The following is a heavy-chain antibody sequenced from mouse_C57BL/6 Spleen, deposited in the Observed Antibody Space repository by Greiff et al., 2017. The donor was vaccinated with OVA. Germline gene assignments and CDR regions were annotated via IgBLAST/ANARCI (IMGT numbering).Heavy chain of an antibody. CDR1: GYTFTSYT. D-gene: IGHD1-1*01. J-gene: IGHJ2*01. CDR2: INPSSGYT. Sequence: VQLQQSGAELARPGASVKMSCKASGYTFTSYTMHWVKQRPGQGLEWIGYINPSSGYTKYNQKFKDKATLTADKSSSTAYMQLSSLTSEDSAVYYCARSPTTVVAFDYWGQGTTLTVSS. V-gene: IGHV1-4*01. CDR3: ARSPTTVVAFDY.